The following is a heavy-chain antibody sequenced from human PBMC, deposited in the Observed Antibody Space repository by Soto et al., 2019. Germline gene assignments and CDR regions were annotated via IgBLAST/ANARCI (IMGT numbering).Heavy chain of an antibody. CDR1: GYTFTSHY. Sequence: GASVKVSCKASGYTFTSHYMHWVRQAPGQGLEWLGIINPSGGSTTYAQKFQGRVAMTRDTSTGAVYMYLSGLRSEDTAVYYCARRAGDSYYYALDVWGQGTTVTVSS. J-gene: IGHJ6*02. D-gene: IGHD6-13*01. V-gene: IGHV1-46*01. CDR3: ARRAGDSYYYALDV. CDR2: INPSGGST.